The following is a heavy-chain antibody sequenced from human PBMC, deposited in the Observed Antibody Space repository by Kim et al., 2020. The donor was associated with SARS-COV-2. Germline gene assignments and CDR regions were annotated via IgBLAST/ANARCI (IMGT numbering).Heavy chain of an antibody. J-gene: IGHJ4*02. CDR3: ARGQVAAAWPL. Sequence: TNYNPTLKSRVTISIDTSKNQFSLKVTSIPAADTAVYYCARGQVAAAWPLWGQGTLVTVSS. V-gene: IGHV4-34*01. D-gene: IGHD6-13*01. CDR2: T.